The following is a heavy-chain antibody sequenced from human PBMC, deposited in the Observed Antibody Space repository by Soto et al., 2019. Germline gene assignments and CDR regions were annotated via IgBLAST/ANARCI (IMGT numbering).Heavy chain of an antibody. CDR3: ARGPNWGYRFDS. CDR1: GGTFSGHA. Sequence: QVQLVQSGAEVKKPGSSVKVSCEASGGTFSGHAISWVRQAPGQGPEWMGGLIPLFGTTQHAQNFQDRLKINAAKAPSTAYMELTSLRFEDTAIYYCARGPNWGYRFDSWGQGTLVTVSS. V-gene: IGHV1-69*06. CDR2: LIPLFGTT. D-gene: IGHD7-27*01. J-gene: IGHJ4*02.